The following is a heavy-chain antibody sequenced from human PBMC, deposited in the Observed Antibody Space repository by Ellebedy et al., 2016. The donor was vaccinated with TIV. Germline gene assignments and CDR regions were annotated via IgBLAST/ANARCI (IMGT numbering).Heavy chain of an antibody. CDR1: GFTVSSNY. Sequence: GGSLRLSCAASGFTVSSNYMSWVRQAPGKGLEWVAFINPDGNEKYYVDSIKGRFTISRDNAKNSLYLQMNSLRAEDTAIYYCSTVEWYRSDYWGQGSLVTVSS. CDR3: STVEWYRSDY. D-gene: IGHD3-3*01. V-gene: IGHV3-7*01. J-gene: IGHJ4*02. CDR2: INPDGNEK.